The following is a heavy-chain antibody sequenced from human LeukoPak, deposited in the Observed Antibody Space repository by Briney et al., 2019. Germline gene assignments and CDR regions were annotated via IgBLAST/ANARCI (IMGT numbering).Heavy chain of an antibody. CDR2: ISGSGGST. Sequence: GGSLRLSCAASGLTFSIYAMNWVRQAPGKGLEWVSAISGSGGSTYYADSVKGRFTISRDNSKNTLYLQMNSLRAEDTAVYYCATYDFWSGYYYDMDVWGQGTTVTVSS. V-gene: IGHV3-23*01. J-gene: IGHJ6*02. CDR3: ATYDFWSGYYYDMDV. D-gene: IGHD3-3*01. CDR1: GLTFSIYA.